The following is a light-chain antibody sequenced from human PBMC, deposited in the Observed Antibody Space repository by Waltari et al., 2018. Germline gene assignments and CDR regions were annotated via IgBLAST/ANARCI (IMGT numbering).Light chain of an antibody. CDR2: TAS. J-gene: IGKJ2*01. CDR1: QGIRSD. CDR3: LQDYSVPYT. V-gene: IGKV1-6*01. Sequence: AIQMTQSPSSLSASVGDSVTIPCRASQGIRSDLGWFQQKPGKAPKLLIYTASGLESGVPSRFSGSGSGTDFTLTISSLQPEDFAIYYCLQDYSVPYTFGQGTKLEIK.